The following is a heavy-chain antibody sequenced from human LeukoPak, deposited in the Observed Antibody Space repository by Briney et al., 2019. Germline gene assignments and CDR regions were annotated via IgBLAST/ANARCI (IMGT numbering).Heavy chain of an antibody. Sequence: PSETLSLTCTLSRGSISSGGYYCSWIRQHPGKGLAWIGYIYYSGSTYYNPSLKSRVTISVDTSKNEFSLKLSSVTAADTGVYYCASDYYDSSGYHFDYWGQGTLVTVSS. CDR2: IYYSGST. J-gene: IGHJ4*02. CDR3: ASDYYDSSGYHFDY. CDR1: RGSISSGGYY. D-gene: IGHD3-22*01. V-gene: IGHV4-31*03.